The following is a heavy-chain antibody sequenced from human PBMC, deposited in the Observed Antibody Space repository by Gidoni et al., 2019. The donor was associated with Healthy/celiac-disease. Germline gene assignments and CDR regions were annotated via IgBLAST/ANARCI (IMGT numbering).Heavy chain of an antibody. CDR2: INAGNGNT. CDR1: GYTFTSYA. CDR3: ARGEGYLGYCSGGSCYSLDY. J-gene: IGHJ4*02. D-gene: IGHD2-15*01. V-gene: IGHV1-3*01. Sequence: QVQLVQSGAEVKKPGASVTVSCKASGYTFTSYAMHWVRQAPGQRLEWMGWINAGNGNTKYSQKFQGRVTITRDTSASTAYMELSSLRSEDTAVYYCARGEGYLGYCSGGSCYSLDYWGQGTLVTVSS.